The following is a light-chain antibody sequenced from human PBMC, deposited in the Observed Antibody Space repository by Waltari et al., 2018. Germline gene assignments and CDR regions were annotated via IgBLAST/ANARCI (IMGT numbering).Light chain of an antibody. CDR1: QSLVHSDGNTY. J-gene: IGKJ4*01. CDR2: KVS. Sequence: EIVMTQTPLSSPVTLGQPASISCRSSQSLVHSDGNTYLSWLHQRPGQPPRLLIFKVSNPVSGVPDRVSGSGAGTDFTLKISRVTAEDVGIYYCMQSTQFRTFGGGTRVGIK. V-gene: IGKV2-24*01. CDR3: MQSTQFRT.